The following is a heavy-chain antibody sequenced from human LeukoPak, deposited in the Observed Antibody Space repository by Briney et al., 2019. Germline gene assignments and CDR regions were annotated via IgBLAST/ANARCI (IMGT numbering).Heavy chain of an antibody. CDR2: IYYSGST. CDR3: ARGGYYYDSSSYYRPFDY. V-gene: IGHV4-59*01. J-gene: IGHJ4*02. D-gene: IGHD3-22*01. CDR1: GGSISSYY. Sequence: DPSETLSLTCTVSGGSISSYYWSWIRQPPGKGLEWIGYIYYSGSTNYNPSLKSRVTISVDTSKNQFSLKLSSVTAADTAVYYCARGGYYYDSSSYYRPFDYWGQGTLVTVSS.